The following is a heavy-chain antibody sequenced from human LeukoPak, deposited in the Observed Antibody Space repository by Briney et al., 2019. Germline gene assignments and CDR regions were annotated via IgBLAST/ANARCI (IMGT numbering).Heavy chain of an antibody. V-gene: IGHV3-21*01. CDR2: ISSSSSYI. D-gene: IGHD6-19*01. J-gene: IGHJ4*02. CDR3: AREWGIAVIDY. Sequence: GGPLRLSCAASGFTLSSYSMNWVRQAPGKGLEWVSSISSSSSYIYYADSVKGRFTISRDNAKNSLYLQMNSMRAEDTAVYYCAREWGIAVIDYWGQGTLVTVSS. CDR1: GFTLSSYS.